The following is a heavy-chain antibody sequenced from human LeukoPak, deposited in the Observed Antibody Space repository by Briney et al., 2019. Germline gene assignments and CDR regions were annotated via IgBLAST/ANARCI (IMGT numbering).Heavy chain of an antibody. CDR1: GFTFSSYA. CDR3: AAIAAAGTPFDY. J-gene: IGHJ4*02. CDR2: ISGSGGST. D-gene: IGHD6-13*01. V-gene: IGHV3-23*01. Sequence: AGGSLRLSCAASGFTFSSYAMSWVRQAPGKGLEWVSAISGSGGSTYYADSVKGRLTISRDNSKNTLYLQMNSLRAEDTAVYYCAAIAAAGTPFDYWGQGTLVTVSS.